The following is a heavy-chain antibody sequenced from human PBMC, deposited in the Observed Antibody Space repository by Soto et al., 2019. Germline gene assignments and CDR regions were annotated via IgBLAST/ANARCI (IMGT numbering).Heavy chain of an antibody. Sequence: PSETLSLTCAVSGGSISSGGYSWSWIRQPPGKGLEWIGYIYHSGSTYYNPSLKSRVTISVDRSKNQFSLKLSSVTAADTAVYYCARGSHSSSSGYYYYGIDVWGQGTTVTVSS. CDR3: ARGSHSSSSGYYYYGIDV. J-gene: IGHJ6*02. CDR1: GGSISSGGYS. V-gene: IGHV4-30-2*01. CDR2: IYHSGST. D-gene: IGHD6-6*01.